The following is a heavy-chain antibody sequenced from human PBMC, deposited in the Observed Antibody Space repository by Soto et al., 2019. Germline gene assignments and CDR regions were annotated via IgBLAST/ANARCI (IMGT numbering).Heavy chain of an antibody. D-gene: IGHD6-19*01. CDR2: ISGSGGST. V-gene: IGHV3-23*01. J-gene: IGHJ4*02. Sequence: EVQLLESGGGLVQPGGSLRLSCAASGFTFSSYAMSWVRQAPGKGLEWVSAISGSGGSTYYADSVKGRFTISRDNSKNPLYLQMNSLRAEDTAVYYCAKDFLIAVAGTYFDYWGQGTLVTVSS. CDR3: AKDFLIAVAGTYFDY. CDR1: GFTFSSYA.